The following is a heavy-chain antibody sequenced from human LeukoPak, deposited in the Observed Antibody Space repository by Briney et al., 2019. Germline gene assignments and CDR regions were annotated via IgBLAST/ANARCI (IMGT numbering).Heavy chain of an antibody. Sequence: PGRSLRLSCAASGFTFSSYWMSWVRQAPGKGREWVANIKQDGSEKYYVDSLKGRFTISRDNAKNSLYLQMNSLRAEDTAVYYCARDQGFYDFWSEYYFDYWGQGTLVTVSS. D-gene: IGHD3-3*01. CDR2: IKQDGSEK. CDR3: ARDQGFYDFWSEYYFDY. CDR1: GFTFSSYW. J-gene: IGHJ4*02. V-gene: IGHV3-7*01.